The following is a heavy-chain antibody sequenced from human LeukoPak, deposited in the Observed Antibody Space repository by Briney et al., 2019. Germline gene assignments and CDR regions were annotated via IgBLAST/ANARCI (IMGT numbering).Heavy chain of an antibody. D-gene: IGHD6-19*01. CDR2: MYSSGNT. J-gene: IGHJ4*02. V-gene: IGHV4-59*01. CDR1: VASISSFN. Sequence: SETLSLTCTLSVASISSFNWSWIRQPPGKGLEWIAYMYSSGNTNYNPSLQSRATISVDTSKNQVSLKLSAVTAADTAVYYCAKVFSGWSFDYWGQGTLVTVSS. CDR3: AKVFSGWSFDY.